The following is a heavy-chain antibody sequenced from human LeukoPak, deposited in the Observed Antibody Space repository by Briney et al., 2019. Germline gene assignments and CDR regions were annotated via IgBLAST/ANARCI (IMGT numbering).Heavy chain of an antibody. Sequence: PSETLSLTCAVYGGSFSGYYWSWIRQPPGKGQEWIGEINHSGSTNYNPSLKSRVTISVDTSKNQFSLKLSSVTAADTAVYYCARDDSSGYYLDYWGQGTLVTVSS. CDR2: INHSGST. D-gene: IGHD3-22*01. CDR1: GGSFSGYY. CDR3: ARDDSSGYYLDY. J-gene: IGHJ4*02. V-gene: IGHV4-34*01.